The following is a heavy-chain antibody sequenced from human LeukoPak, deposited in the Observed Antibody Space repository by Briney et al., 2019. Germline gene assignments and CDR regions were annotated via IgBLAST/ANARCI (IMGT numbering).Heavy chain of an antibody. V-gene: IGHV4-4*09. CDR1: GGSISSYY. CDR3: ARHRDYDTLHDAFDI. CDR2: IYTSGST. D-gene: IGHD3-9*01. J-gene: IGHJ3*02. Sequence: SETLSLTCTVSGGSISSYYWSWIRQPPGKGLEWIGYIYTSGSTNYNPSLKSRVTISVDTSKNQFSLKLSSVTAADTAVYYCARHRDYDTLHDAFDIWGQGTMVTVCS.